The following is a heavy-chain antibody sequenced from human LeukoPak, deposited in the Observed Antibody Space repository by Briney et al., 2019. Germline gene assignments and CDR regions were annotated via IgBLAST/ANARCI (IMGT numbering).Heavy chain of an antibody. CDR1: RFSFIIDG. D-gene: IGHD2-15*01. V-gene: IGHV3-30*02. CDR3: AQGHGGPFGRNWLDP. J-gene: IGHJ5*02. Sequence: LRLSFLSIRFSFIIDGMDWAGRAHGKGLDWVTSILYDGKTDYYADSVKGRFTVSRDNSQNTVFLDTNTLNTGDTAVYYCAQGHGGPFGRNWLDPWGQGTLVTVSS. CDR2: ILYDGKTD.